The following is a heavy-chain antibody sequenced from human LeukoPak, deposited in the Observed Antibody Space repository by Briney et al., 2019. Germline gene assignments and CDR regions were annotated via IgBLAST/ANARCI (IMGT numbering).Heavy chain of an antibody. J-gene: IGHJ4*02. CDR2: IIPILGIA. CDR1: GGTFSSYA. V-gene: IGHV1-69*04. CDR3: ARGRETYYCDSSGYYYDHFDY. Sequence: GASVKVSCKASGGTFSSYAISWVRQAPGQGLEWMGRIIPILGIANYAQKFQGRVTITADKSTSTAYMELSSLRSEDTAVYYCARGRETYYCDSSGYYYDHFDYWGQGTLVTVSS. D-gene: IGHD3-22*01.